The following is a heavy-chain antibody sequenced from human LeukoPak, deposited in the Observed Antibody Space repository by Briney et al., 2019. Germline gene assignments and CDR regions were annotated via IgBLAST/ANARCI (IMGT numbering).Heavy chain of an antibody. D-gene: IGHD3-22*01. J-gene: IGHJ4*02. CDR2: IIPIFGIA. Sequence: SVKVSFKASGGTFITYAISWVRQAPGQGGEWMGRIIPIFGIANYAQKFQGRVTITADKSTSTAYMELSSLRSEDTAVYYCETYYYDSSGYDYWGQGTLVTVSS. CDR1: GGTFITYA. V-gene: IGHV1-69*04. CDR3: ETYYYDSSGYDY.